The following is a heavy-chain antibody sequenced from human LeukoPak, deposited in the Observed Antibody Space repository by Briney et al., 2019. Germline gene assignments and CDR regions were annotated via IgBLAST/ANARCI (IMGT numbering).Heavy chain of an antibody. Sequence: LRLSCAASGFTFSSYSMNWVRQPPGKGLEWIGYIYYSGSTYYNPSLKSRVTISVDTSKNQFSLKLSSVTAADTAVYYCARTDFGVVLAFDIWGQGTMVTVSS. CDR1: GFTFSSYS. D-gene: IGHD3-3*01. V-gene: IGHV4-30-4*08. CDR3: ARTDFGVVLAFDI. J-gene: IGHJ3*02. CDR2: IYYSGST.